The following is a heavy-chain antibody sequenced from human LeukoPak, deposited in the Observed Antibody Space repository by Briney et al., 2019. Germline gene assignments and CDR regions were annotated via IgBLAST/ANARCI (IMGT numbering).Heavy chain of an antibody. V-gene: IGHV1-46*01. D-gene: IGHD3-3*01. J-gene: IGHJ3*02. Sequence: ASVKVSCKASGYTFTRYYMHWVRQAPGQGLEWMGIINPSGGSTSHAQKFQGRVTMTRDTSTSTVYMELSSLRSEDMAVYYCARGSGYYPEAFDIWGQGTMVTVSS. CDR2: INPSGGST. CDR3: ARGSGYYPEAFDI. CDR1: GYTFTRYY.